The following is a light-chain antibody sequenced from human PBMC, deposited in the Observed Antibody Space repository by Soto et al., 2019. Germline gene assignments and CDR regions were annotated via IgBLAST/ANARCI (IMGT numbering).Light chain of an antibody. CDR2: KAS. V-gene: IGKV1-5*03. J-gene: IGKJ1*01. CDR3: QQYDRFPRT. Sequence: IQMTQSPSTLSASVGDRVTITCRASQSISSWLAWYQQKPGKAPKLLIYKASSLESGVPSRFSGSGSGTEFTLTIASLQPDDFATYYCQQYDRFPRTFGQGTKVEI. CDR1: QSISSW.